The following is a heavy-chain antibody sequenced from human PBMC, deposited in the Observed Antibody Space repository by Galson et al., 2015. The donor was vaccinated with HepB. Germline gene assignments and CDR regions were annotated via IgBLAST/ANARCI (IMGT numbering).Heavy chain of an antibody. D-gene: IGHD4-23*01. CDR3: AREGMTTVVTDFDY. J-gene: IGHJ4*02. Sequence: SLRLSCAASGFTFSSYAMHWVRQAPGKGLEWVAVISYDGSNKYYADSVKGRFTISRDNSKNTLYLQMNSLRAEDTAVYYCAREGMTTVVTDFDYWGQGTLVTVSS. CDR1: GFTFSSYA. CDR2: ISYDGSNK. V-gene: IGHV3-30-3*01.